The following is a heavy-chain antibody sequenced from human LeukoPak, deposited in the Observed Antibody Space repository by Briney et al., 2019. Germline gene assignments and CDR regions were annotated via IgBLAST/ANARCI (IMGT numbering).Heavy chain of an antibody. Sequence: GGSLRLSCAASGFTFSSYWMSWVRQAPGKGLEWVAVISYDGSSKYYADSVKGRFTISRDNSKNTLYLQMNSLRAEDTAVYYCAKAPPPYCSGGSCFDAFDIWGQGTMVTVSS. CDR2: ISYDGSSK. CDR3: AKAPPPYCSGGSCFDAFDI. V-gene: IGHV3-30*18. D-gene: IGHD2-15*01. CDR1: GFTFSSYW. J-gene: IGHJ3*02.